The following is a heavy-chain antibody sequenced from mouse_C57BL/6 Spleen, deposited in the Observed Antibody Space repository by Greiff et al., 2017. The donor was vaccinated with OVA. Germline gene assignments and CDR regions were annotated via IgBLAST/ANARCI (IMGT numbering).Heavy chain of an antibody. CDR1: GYTFTDYY. CDR3: ARPYSNYVFDY. V-gene: IGHV1-19*01. CDR2: INPYNGGT. D-gene: IGHD2-5*01. Sequence: VHVKQSGPVLVKPGASVKMSCKASGYTFTDYYMNWVKQSHGKSLEWIGVINPYNGGTSYNQKFKGKATLTVDKSSSTAYMELNSLTSEDSAVYYCARPYSNYVFDYWGQGTTLTVSS. J-gene: IGHJ2*01.